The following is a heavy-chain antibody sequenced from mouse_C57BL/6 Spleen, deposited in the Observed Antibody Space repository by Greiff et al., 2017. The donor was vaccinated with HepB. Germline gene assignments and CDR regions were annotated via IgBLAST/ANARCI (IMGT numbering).Heavy chain of an antibody. CDR3: AGFPYYDGYYLYYFDY. V-gene: IGHV1-81*01. Sequence: QVQLQQSGAELARPGASVKLSCKASGYTFTSYGISWVKQRTGQGLEWIGEIYPRSGNTYYNEKFKGKATLTADKSSSTAYMELRSLTSEDSAVYFCAGFPYYDGYYLYYFDYWGQGTTLTVSS. CDR2: IYPRSGNT. D-gene: IGHD2-3*01. CDR1: GYTFTSYG. J-gene: IGHJ2*01.